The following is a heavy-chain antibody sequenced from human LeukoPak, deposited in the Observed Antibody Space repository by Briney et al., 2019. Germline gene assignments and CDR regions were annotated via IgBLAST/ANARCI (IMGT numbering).Heavy chain of an antibody. J-gene: IGHJ4*02. V-gene: IGHV3-15*07. Sequence: GGSLRLSCAASGFTFSNSRMIWVRQAQWKGLEWVARIKSKTDGGTTDYAAPVKGRFTISRDDSKNTLYLQMNSLKTEDTAVYYCTTETDYYDSSGITDYWGQGTLVTVSS. D-gene: IGHD3-22*01. CDR1: GFTFSNSR. CDR3: TTETDYYDSSGITDY. CDR2: IKSKTDGGTT.